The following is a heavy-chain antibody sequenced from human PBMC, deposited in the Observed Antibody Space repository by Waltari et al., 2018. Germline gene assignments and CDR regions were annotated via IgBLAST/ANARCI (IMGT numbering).Heavy chain of an antibody. CDR3: GXXXVXTAMCDYGMDV. CDR2: VXXKDSEX. D-gene: IGHD5-18*01. Sequence: QVQLVQSGAEVKKPGASVKVSCNASGYTFTSYDINWARQATGQGHEWMGVVXXKDSEXGCVQKLPGDVTIARNTCVRRXDVXLXSLGSEDTAVYYCGXXXVXTAMCDYGMDVXGXGXTXTVXS. CDR1: GYTFTSYD. V-gene: IGHV1-8*02. J-gene: IGHJ6*01.